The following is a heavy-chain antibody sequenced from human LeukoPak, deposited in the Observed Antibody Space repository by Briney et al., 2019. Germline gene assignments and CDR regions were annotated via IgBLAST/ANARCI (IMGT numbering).Heavy chain of an antibody. V-gene: IGHV3-21*01. D-gene: IGHD2-8*01. CDR1: GFTFITYS. CDR3: AREDKEYCSNGVCRGTWFDP. J-gene: IGHJ5*02. Sequence: GGSLRLSCAASGFTFITYSMNWVRQAPGKGLEWVSSISSSNSYIYYGDSVKGRFTISRDNAKNSLYLQMNSLRAEDTAVYYCAREDKEYCSNGVCRGTWFDPWGQGTLVTVSS. CDR2: ISSSNSYI.